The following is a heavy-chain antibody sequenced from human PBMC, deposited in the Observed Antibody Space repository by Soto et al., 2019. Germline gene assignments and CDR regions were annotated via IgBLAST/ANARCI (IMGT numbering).Heavy chain of an antibody. CDR1: GGTFSSYA. CDR3: ASHSGSSPEGRYYYGMDV. Sequence: QVQLVQSGAEVKKPGSSVKVSCKASGGTFSSYAISWVRQAPGQGLEWMGRIISIFGTADYAQKFQGRVTITADESTSTAYMELSSLRSEDTAVYYCASHSGSSPEGRYYYGMDVWGQGTTVTVSS. D-gene: IGHD1-26*01. CDR2: IISIFGTA. J-gene: IGHJ6*02. V-gene: IGHV1-69*12.